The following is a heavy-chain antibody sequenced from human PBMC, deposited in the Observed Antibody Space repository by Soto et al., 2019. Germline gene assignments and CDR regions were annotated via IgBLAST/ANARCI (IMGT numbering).Heavy chain of an antibody. CDR2: ISYSGTT. D-gene: IGHD5-18*01. V-gene: IGHV4-30-4*01. CDR3: ARGRGYSYGLDP. J-gene: IGHJ5*02. CDR1: RESISRWY. Sequence: SETLSLTCPVGRESISRWYSNWLRQPPGEGLEWIGFISYSGTTSYSPSLKSRVAISLDTSKNQFSLSLSSVTAADTAVYYCARGRGYSYGLDPWGQGTLVTVS.